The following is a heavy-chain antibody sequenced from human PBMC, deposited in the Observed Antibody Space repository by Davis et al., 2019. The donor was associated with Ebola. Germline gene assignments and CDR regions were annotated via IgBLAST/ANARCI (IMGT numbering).Heavy chain of an antibody. CDR3: AKRMSSSGWYF. CDR2: ISTDENIL. V-gene: IGHV3-11*01. CDR1: GFTFSEYY. Sequence: GESLKISCAASGFTFSEYYMSWIRQAPGRGLEWLSYISTDENILYYADSVKGRFTISRDNAKNSLYLQMNSLRAEDTAVYYCAKRMSSSGWYFWGQGTLVTVSS. J-gene: IGHJ4*02. D-gene: IGHD6-19*01.